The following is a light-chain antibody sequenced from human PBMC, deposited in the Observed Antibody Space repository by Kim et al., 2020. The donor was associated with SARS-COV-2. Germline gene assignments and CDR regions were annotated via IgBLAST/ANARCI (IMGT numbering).Light chain of an antibody. CDR1: ENIGTW. Sequence: DIQMTQSPSTLSASVGDRVTITCRASENIGTWLAWYQQKPGRAPSLLIYLASTLESGVPPRFSGTGSGTEFSLSITSLQPDDFATYYCQHYSRFPYTFGQGTKLEI. V-gene: IGKV1-5*03. J-gene: IGKJ2*01. CDR3: QHYSRFPYT. CDR2: LAS.